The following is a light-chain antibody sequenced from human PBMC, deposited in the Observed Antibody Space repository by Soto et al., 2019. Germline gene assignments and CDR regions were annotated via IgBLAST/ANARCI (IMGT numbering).Light chain of an antibody. Sequence: QSVLTQPPSVSGAPGQRVTISCTGSGSNLGAGYDVHWYQHLPETAPKLLMYRNSNRPSGVPDRFSDSKSGTSASLAITGLQAEDEADFYCQSYDSSLSAWVFGGGTKLTVL. CDR3: QSYDSSLSAWV. CDR2: RNS. CDR1: GSNLGAGYD. J-gene: IGLJ3*02. V-gene: IGLV1-40*01.